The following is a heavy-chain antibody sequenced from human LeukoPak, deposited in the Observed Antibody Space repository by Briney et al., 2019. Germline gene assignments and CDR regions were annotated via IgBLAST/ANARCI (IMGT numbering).Heavy chain of an antibody. CDR1: GYTFTSYA. D-gene: IGHD2-2*01. CDR3: ARGLKDIVVVPAAGDY. Sequence: ASVKVSCKASGYTFTSYAMHWVRQAPGQRLEWMGWINAGNGNTKYSQKFQGRVTITRNTSISTAYMELSSLRSEDTAVYYCARGLKDIVVVPAAGDYWGQGTLVTVSS. J-gene: IGHJ4*02. CDR2: INAGNGNT. V-gene: IGHV1-3*01.